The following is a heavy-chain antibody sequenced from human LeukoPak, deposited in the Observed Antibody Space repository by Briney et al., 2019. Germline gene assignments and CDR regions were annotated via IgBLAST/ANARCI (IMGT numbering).Heavy chain of an antibody. V-gene: IGHV4-61*02. CDR2: IYTSGST. CDR1: GGSISSGSYY. J-gene: IGHJ4*02. CDR3: AREDYYGSGSY. D-gene: IGHD3-10*01. Sequence: KPSETLSLTCTVSGGSISSGSYYWSWIRQPAGKGLEWIGRIYTSGSTNYNPSLKSRVTISVDTYKNQFSLKLSSVTAADTAVYYCAREDYYGSGSYWGQGTLVTVSS.